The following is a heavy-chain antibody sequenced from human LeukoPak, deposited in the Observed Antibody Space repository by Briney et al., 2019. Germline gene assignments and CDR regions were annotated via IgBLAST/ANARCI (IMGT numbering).Heavy chain of an antibody. CDR1: GYTFTGYY. CDR3: AREQYCGGDCYPDY. Sequence: ASVEVSCKASGYTFTGYYMHWVRQAPGQGLEWMGWINPNSGGTNYAQKFQGRVTMTRDTSISTAYMELSRLRSDDTAVYYCAREQYCGGDCYPDYWGQGTLVTVSS. CDR2: INPNSGGT. D-gene: IGHD2-21*02. J-gene: IGHJ4*02. V-gene: IGHV1-2*02.